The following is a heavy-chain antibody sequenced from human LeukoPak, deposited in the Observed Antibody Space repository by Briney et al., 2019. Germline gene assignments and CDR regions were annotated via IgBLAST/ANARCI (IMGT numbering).Heavy chain of an antibody. J-gene: IGHJ4*02. CDR2: IYYSGST. CDR1: GGSISSYY. Sequence: SETPSLTCTVSGGSISSYYWSWIRQPPGKGLEWIGYIYYSGSTNYNPSLKSRVTISVDTSKNQFSLKLSSVTAADTAVYYCATMPLTLLWPDYWGQGTLVTVSS. D-gene: IGHD2/OR15-2a*01. V-gene: IGHV4-59*01. CDR3: ATMPLTLLWPDY.